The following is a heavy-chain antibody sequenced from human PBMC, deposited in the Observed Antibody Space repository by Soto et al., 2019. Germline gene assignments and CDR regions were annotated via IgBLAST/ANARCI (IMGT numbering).Heavy chain of an antibody. J-gene: IGHJ4*02. CDR2: IWYDGSNK. D-gene: IGHD2-2*01. CDR1: GFTFSSYG. V-gene: IGHV3-33*01. Sequence: QVQLVESGGGVVQPGRSLRLSCAASGFTFSSYGMHWVRQAPGKGLEWVAVIWYDGSNKYYADSVKGRFTISRDNSKNTWYLQMNSLGAEDTAVYYCASSSPALDYWGQGTLVTVSS. CDR3: ASSSPALDY.